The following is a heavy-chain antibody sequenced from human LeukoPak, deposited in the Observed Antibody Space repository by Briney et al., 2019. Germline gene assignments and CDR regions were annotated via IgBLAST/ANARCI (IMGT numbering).Heavy chain of an antibody. Sequence: PGGSLRLSCAASGFTFSSYSMNWVRQAPGKGLEWVSSISSSSSYIYYADSVKGRFTISRDNAKNSLYLQMNSLRAEDTAVYYCATQWLVPYDAFDIWGQGTMVTVSS. CDR3: ATQWLVPYDAFDI. CDR1: GFTFSSYS. V-gene: IGHV3-21*01. CDR2: ISSSSSYI. D-gene: IGHD6-19*01. J-gene: IGHJ3*02.